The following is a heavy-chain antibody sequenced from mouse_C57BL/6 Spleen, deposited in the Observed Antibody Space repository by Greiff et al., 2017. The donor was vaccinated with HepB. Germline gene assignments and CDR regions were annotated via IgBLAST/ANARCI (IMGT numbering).Heavy chain of an antibody. V-gene: IGHV5-12*01. CDR1: GFTFSDYY. D-gene: IGHD1-1*01. J-gene: IGHJ1*03. Sequence: EVKLVESGGGLVQPGGSLKLSCAASGFTFSDYYLYWVRQTPEKRLGWVAYISNGGGSTYYPDTVKGRFTISRDNAKNTLYLQMSRLKSEDTAMYYCARRDYYGSSYDWYFDVWGTGTTGTVTS. CDR2: ISNGGGST. CDR3: ARRDYYGSSYDWYFDV.